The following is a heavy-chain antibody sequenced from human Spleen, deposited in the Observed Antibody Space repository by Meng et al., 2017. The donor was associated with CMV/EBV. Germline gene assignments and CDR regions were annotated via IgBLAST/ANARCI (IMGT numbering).Heavy chain of an antibody. V-gene: IGHV1-2*02. CDR3: ARVGRGYSYGYRGSQASPFDY. D-gene: IGHD5-18*01. CDR2: INPDNGGT. J-gene: IGHJ4*02. CDR1: GYTFTDYY. Sequence: ASVKVSCKASGYTFTDYYIHFVRQAPGQGPEWMGWINPDNGGTNYAQKFQGRVTMTRDTSISTAYMELSRLRSDDTAVYYCARVGRGYSYGYRGSQASPFDYWGQGTLVTVSS.